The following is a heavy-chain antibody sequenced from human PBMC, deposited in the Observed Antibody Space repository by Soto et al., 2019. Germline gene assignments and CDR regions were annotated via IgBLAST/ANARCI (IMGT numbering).Heavy chain of an antibody. CDR2: IPFNGRKK. CDR1: GSTFLYNA. Sequence: QEQLVESGGGVVRPGKSRRLSCEASGSTFLYNAIHWVRQAPGKGLGGVAVIPFNGRKKFYARSVKGRFTISRDNSKNTLYLQINNLRPGDTAVYYCARDWLSRDDILTPSWNFNLWGQGTLVTAS. V-gene: IGHV3-30*04. CDR3: ARDWLSRDDILTPSWNFNL. J-gene: IGHJ2*01. D-gene: IGHD3-9*01.